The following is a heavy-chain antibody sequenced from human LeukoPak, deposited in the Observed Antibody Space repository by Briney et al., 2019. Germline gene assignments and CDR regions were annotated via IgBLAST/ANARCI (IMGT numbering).Heavy chain of an antibody. J-gene: IGHJ3*01. D-gene: IGHD6-25*01. V-gene: IGHV3-30-3*01. CDR1: GFTLSDSP. Sequence: PGGSLRLSCAASGFTLSDSPMHWVRQAPGKGLEWLAIQSFDGSNRYYADSVKGRFTISRDKSENTLYLQMNSLTADDTAVYYCARDFLRSGRGAFDVWGQGTVVTVSS. CDR3: ARDFLRSGRGAFDV. CDR2: QSFDGSNR.